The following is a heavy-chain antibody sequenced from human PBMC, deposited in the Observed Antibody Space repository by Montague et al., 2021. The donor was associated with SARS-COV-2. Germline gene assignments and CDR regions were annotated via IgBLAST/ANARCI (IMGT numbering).Heavy chain of an antibody. D-gene: IGHD3-3*01. CDR2: IYHSGST. CDR3: ARAQKTISGMLIPPYYFDF. J-gene: IGHJ4*02. CDR1: GHSIWSSDW. Sequence: SETLSLTCSVSGHSIWSSDWWTWVRQTPGKGLEWIGEIYHSGSTTYNPSLKSRVTISVDKSKNQFSLTLTSLTAADTAVYYCARAQKTISGMLIPPYYFDFWGQETLVTVSS. V-gene: IGHV4-4*02.